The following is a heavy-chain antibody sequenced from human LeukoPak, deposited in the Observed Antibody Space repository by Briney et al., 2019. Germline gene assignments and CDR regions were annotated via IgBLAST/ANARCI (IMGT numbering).Heavy chain of an antibody. CDR1: GGSFSGYY. J-gene: IGHJ4*02. CDR3: ARGGYILRRLDY. Sequence: ASETLSLTCAVYGGSFSGYYWSWIRQPPGKGLEWIGEINHSGSTNYNPSLKSRVTISVDTSKNQFSLKLSSVTAADTAVYYCARGGYILRRLDYWGQGTLVTVSS. CDR2: INHSGST. D-gene: IGHD2-2*02. V-gene: IGHV4-34*01.